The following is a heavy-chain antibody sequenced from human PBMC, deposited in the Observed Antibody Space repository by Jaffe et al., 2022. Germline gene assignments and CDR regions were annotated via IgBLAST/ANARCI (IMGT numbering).Heavy chain of an antibody. Sequence: EVQLLESGGGLVQPGGSLRLSCAASGFTFNSYVMSWVRQAPGKGLEWVSAIDNSGAGTYYADSVKGRVTISRDNFKNTLYLQMTTLRAEDTAIYYCAKTEKYGTTWYGFVQDWGQGTLVTVSS. CDR3: AKTEKYGTTWYGFVQD. D-gene: IGHD6-13*01. CDR2: IDNSGAGT. CDR1: GFTFNSYV. J-gene: IGHJ1*01. V-gene: IGHV3-23*01.